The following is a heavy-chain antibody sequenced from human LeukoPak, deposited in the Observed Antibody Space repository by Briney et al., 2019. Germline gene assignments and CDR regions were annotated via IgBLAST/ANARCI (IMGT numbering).Heavy chain of an antibody. D-gene: IGHD6-13*01. CDR2: INPNGGGT. Sequence: ASVKVSCKASGYTFTGYYWHWVRQAPGQGLEWMGWINPNGGGTNYAQKFRGRSTLTRDTSISTAYMERSSLAADAAAVYNWAGSSGHGRLHGGFDPWGQGTLVTVSS. J-gene: IGHJ5*02. V-gene: IGHV1-2*02. CDR1: GYTFTGYY. CDR3: AGSSGHGRLHGGFDP.